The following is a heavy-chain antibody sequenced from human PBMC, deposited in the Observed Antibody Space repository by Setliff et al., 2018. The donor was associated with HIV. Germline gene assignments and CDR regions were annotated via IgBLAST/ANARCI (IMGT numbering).Heavy chain of an antibody. CDR3: ARQSGHRYGTYYYFYYVDV. V-gene: IGHV4-39*01. D-gene: IGHD5-18*01. J-gene: IGHJ6*03. Sequence: PSETLSLTCTVSDGSISSSTYYWGWIRQPPGKGLEWIGSIYYSGSTYYNPSLKSRVTISVDTSKNQLSLRLSSVTAADTAVYYCARQSGHRYGTYYYFYYVDVWGKGTTVTVSS. CDR2: IYYSGST. CDR1: DGSISSSTYY.